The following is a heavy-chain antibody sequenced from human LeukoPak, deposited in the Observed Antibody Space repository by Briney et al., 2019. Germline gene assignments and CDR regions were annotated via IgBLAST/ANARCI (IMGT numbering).Heavy chain of an antibody. D-gene: IGHD3-22*01. V-gene: IGHV3-23*01. CDR1: GFTFSSYA. CDR2: ISGSGGST. J-gene: IGHJ4*02. CDR3: ARGYYYDSSGTFDY. Sequence: GGSLRLSCAASGFTFSSYAMSWVRQAPGKALEWVSAISGSGGSTYYADSVKGRFTISRDNSKNTLYLQMNSLRAEDTAVYYCARGYYYDSSGTFDYWGQGTLVTVSS.